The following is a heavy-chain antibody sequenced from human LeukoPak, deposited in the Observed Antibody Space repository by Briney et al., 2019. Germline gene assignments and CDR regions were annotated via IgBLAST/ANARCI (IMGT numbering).Heavy chain of an antibody. CDR3: ARDSLYDFWSGYFPQGMDV. D-gene: IGHD3-3*01. CDR1: GGSISRGSYY. CDR2: IYTSGST. Sequence: PSETLSLTCTVSGGSISRGSYYWSWIRQPAGKGLEWIGRIYTSGSTNYNPSLKSRVTISVDTSKNQFSLKLSSVTAADTAVYYCARDSLYDFWSGYFPQGMDVWGQGTTVTVSS. V-gene: IGHV4-61*02. J-gene: IGHJ6*02.